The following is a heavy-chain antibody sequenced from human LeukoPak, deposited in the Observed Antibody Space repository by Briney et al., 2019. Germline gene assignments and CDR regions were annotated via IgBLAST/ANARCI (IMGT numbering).Heavy chain of an antibody. D-gene: IGHD4-17*01. CDR2: IYHSGST. CDR3: AREGVTVTKRFDY. CDR1: GYSISSGYY. J-gene: IGHJ4*02. V-gene: IGHV4-38-2*02. Sequence: SETLSLTCTVSGYSISSGYYWGWILQPPGKGLEWIVSIYHSGSTYYNPSLKSRVTISVDTSKNQFSLKLSSVTAADTAVYYCAREGVTVTKRFDYWGQGTLVTV.